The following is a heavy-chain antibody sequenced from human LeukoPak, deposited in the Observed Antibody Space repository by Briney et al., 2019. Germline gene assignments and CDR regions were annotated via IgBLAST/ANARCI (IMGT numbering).Heavy chain of an antibody. D-gene: IGHD3-16*02. CDR2: ISYDGSNK. CDR3: ARGSYRPNYYSYYYYGMDV. CDR1: GFTFSSYA. Sequence: GGSLRLSCAASGFTFSSYAMHWVRQAPGKGLEWVAVISYDGSNKYYADSVKGRFTISRDNSKNTLYLQMNSLRAEDTAVYYCARGSYRPNYYSYYYYGMDVWGQGTTVTVSS. V-gene: IGHV3-30-3*01. J-gene: IGHJ6*02.